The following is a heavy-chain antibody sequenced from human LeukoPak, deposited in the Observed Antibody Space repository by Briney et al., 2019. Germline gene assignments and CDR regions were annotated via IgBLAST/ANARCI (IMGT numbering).Heavy chain of an antibody. CDR1: GFTFSNYA. Sequence: GGSLRLSCAASGFTFSNYAMSWVRQAPGKGLEWVSTISNSGDATYYADSVKGRFTISRDNSKNTLHLQMNSLRAGDTAVYYCAKSSYYDSSGFYREYYFDYWGQGTLVPVSS. J-gene: IGHJ4*02. CDR2: ISNSGDAT. D-gene: IGHD3-22*01. CDR3: AKSSYYDSSGFYREYYFDY. V-gene: IGHV3-23*01.